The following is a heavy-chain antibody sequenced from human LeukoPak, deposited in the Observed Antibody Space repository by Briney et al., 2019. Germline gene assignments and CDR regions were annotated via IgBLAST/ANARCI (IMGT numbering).Heavy chain of an antibody. CDR1: GFTFSSYA. CDR3: ARGPYGSYYY. J-gene: IGHJ4*02. Sequence: GRSLRLSCAASGFTFSSYAMHWVRRAPGKGLEWVAVISYDGSNKYYADSVKGRFTISRDNSKNTLYLQMNGLRAEDTAVYYCARGPYGSYYYWGQGTLVTVSS. CDR2: ISYDGSNK. V-gene: IGHV3-30-3*01. D-gene: IGHD1-26*01.